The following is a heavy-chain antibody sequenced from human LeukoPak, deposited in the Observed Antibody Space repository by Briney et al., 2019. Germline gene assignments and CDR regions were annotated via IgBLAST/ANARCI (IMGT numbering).Heavy chain of an antibody. CDR2: INHSGST. Sequence: SETLSLTCAVCGGSFSGYYWSWIRQPPGKGLEWIGEINHSGSTNYNPSLKSRVTISVDTSKNQFSLKLSSVTAADTAVYYCARGIVATILYYYYYMDVWGKGTTVTVSS. V-gene: IGHV4-34*01. J-gene: IGHJ6*03. CDR1: GGSFSGYY. D-gene: IGHD5-12*01. CDR3: ARGIVATILYYYYYMDV.